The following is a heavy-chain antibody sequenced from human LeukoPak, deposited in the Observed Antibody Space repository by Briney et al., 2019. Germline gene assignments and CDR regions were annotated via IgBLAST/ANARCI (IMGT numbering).Heavy chain of an antibody. CDR2: IYYSGST. D-gene: IGHD3-3*01. J-gene: IGHJ4*02. V-gene: IGHV4-39*01. CDR1: GGSISSSSYY. Sequence: PSETLSLTCTVSGGSISSSSYYWGWIHQPPGKGLEWIGSIYYSGSTYYNPSLKSRVTISVDTSKNQFSLKLSSVTAADTAVYYCASGRNYDFWSGYYHYFDYWGQGTLVTVSS. CDR3: ASGRNYDFWSGYYHYFDY.